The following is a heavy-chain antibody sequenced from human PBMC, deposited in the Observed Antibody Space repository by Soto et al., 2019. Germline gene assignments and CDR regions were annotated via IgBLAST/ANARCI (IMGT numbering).Heavy chain of an antibody. J-gene: IGHJ5*02. CDR3: ARHPISSGWYEDNWFDP. V-gene: IGHV5-10-1*01. Sequence: PGESLKISCKGSGYSFTSYWISWVRQMPGKGLEWMGRIDPSDSYTNYSPSFQGHVTISADKSISTAYLQWSSLKASDTAMYYCARHPISSGWYEDNWFDPWGQGTLVTVSS. CDR1: GYSFTSYW. CDR2: IDPSDSYT. D-gene: IGHD6-19*01.